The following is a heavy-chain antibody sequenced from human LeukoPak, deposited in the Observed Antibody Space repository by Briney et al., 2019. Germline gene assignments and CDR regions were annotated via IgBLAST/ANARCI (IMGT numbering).Heavy chain of an antibody. CDR1: GGSISSYY. CDR2: IYTSGST. V-gene: IGHV4-4*07. Sequence: SETLPLTCTVSGGSISSYYGSWIRQPTGKGLEWIGRIYTSGSTNYNPSLKSRVTMSVDTSKNQFSLKLSSVTAADTAVYYCARETNTAWGFDYWGQGTLVTVSS. J-gene: IGHJ4*02. CDR3: ARETNTAWGFDY. D-gene: IGHD7-27*01.